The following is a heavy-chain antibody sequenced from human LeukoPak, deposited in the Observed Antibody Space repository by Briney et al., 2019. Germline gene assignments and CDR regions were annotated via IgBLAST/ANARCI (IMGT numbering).Heavy chain of an antibody. V-gene: IGHV4-39*01. D-gene: IGHD2-2*01. J-gene: IGHJ4*02. CDR3: ARLPAASTHFDY. CDR1: GGSISNGDYY. Sequence: SETLSLTCTVSGGSISNGDYYWGWIRLPPGEGLDWIGSVSYSGSSYYKSSLKSRVTISVDTSKNQFSLRLSSVTAADTAVYYCARLPAASTHFDYWGQGTLVTVSS. CDR2: VSYSGSS.